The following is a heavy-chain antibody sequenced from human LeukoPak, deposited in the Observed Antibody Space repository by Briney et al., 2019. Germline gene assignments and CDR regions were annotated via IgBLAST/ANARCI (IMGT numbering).Heavy chain of an antibody. CDR3: AKDRSLATTIFDAFDI. Sequence: HPGGSLRLSCTASGFTFSSYGMHWVRQAPGKGLEWVAFIRYDGSNKYYADSVKGRFTISRDNSKNTLYLQMNSLRAEDTAVYYCAKDRSLATTIFDAFDIWGQGTMVTVSS. J-gene: IGHJ3*02. CDR2: IRYDGSNK. D-gene: IGHD1-26*01. V-gene: IGHV3-30*02. CDR1: GFTFSSYG.